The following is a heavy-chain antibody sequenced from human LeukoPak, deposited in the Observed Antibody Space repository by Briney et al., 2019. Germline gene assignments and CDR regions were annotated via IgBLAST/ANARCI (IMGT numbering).Heavy chain of an antibody. V-gene: IGHV4-61*02. CDR3: AREVYYYDSSGSALDY. J-gene: IGHJ4*02. CDR2: IYTSGST. Sequence: SETLSLTCTVSGGSISSGSYYWSWIRQPAGKGLEWIGRIYTSGSTNYNPSLKSRVTISVDTSKNQFSLKLSSVTAADTAVYYCAREVYYYDSSGSALDYRGQGTLVTVSS. D-gene: IGHD3-22*01. CDR1: GGSISSGSYY.